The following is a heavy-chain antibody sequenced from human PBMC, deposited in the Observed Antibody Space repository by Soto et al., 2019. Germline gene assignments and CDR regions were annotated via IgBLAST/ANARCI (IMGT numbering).Heavy chain of an antibody. CDR3: AKEGCSGGICYGFDY. Sequence: GGSLRLSCAASGFTFSSYGVHWVRQAPGKGLEWVAVMSWDGSDEFYEETVKGRFTVSRDNSRNTLYLQMNSLRPEDTAVYYCAKEGCSGGICYGFDYWGQGTLVTVSS. V-gene: IGHV3-30*18. CDR1: GFTFSSYG. CDR2: MSWDGSDE. D-gene: IGHD2-15*01. J-gene: IGHJ4*02.